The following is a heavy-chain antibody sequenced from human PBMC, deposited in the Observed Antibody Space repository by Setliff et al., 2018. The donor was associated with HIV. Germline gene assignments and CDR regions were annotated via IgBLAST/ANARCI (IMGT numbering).Heavy chain of an antibody. Sequence: GESLTISCQGSGYTFSTYWIAWVRQTPGKGMDWVGLNYPDKSDTKYRPSLPGQVTISADKSIATAYLQWNNLKAADTALYYCARLRHNRPWLVVNSPLDSWGQGTLVTVSS. CDR3: ARLRHNRPWLVVNSPLDS. D-gene: IGHD6-19*01. J-gene: IGHJ4*02. CDR1: GYTFSTYW. V-gene: IGHV5-51*01. CDR2: NYPDKSDT.